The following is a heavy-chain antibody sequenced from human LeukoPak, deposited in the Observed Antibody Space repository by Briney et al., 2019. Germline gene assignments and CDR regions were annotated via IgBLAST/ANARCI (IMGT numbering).Heavy chain of an antibody. J-gene: IGHJ4*02. CDR1: GFTFSSYA. CDR2: ISGSGGST. V-gene: IGHV3-23*01. CDR3: AKSRIKTTVSRTPGDY. D-gene: IGHD4-17*01. Sequence: GGSLRLSCAASGFTFSSYAMSWVRQAPGKGLEWVSAISGSGGSTYYADSVKGRFTISRDNSKNTLYLQMNSLRAEDTAVYYCAKSRIKTTVSRTPGDYWGQGTLVTVSS.